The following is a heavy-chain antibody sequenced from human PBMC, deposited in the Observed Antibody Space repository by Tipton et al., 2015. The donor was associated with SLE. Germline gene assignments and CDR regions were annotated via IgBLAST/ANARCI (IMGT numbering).Heavy chain of an antibody. V-gene: IGHV4-61*09. Sequence: TLSLTCTVSGGSISSGSYYWSWIRKPAGKGLEWIGHIYTSGSTNYNPPLKSRVTISVDTSKNQFSLKLSSVTAADTAVYYCARGSYSSSWFLGWFDPWGQGTLVTVSS. D-gene: IGHD6-13*01. J-gene: IGHJ5*02. CDR1: GGSISSGSYY. CDR3: ARGSYSSSWFLGWFDP. CDR2: IYTSGST.